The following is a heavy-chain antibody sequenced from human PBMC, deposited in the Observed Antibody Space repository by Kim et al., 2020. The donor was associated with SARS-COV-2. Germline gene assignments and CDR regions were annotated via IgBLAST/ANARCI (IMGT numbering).Heavy chain of an antibody. CDR3: AGVTGNPVYYYYYMDV. J-gene: IGHJ6*03. CDR2: ISSSGSTI. CDR1: GFTFSSYE. D-gene: IGHD1-20*01. V-gene: IGHV3-48*03. Sequence: GGSLRLSCAASGFTFSSYEMNWVRQAPGKGLEWVSYISSSGSTIYYADSVKGRFTISRDNAKNSLYLQMNSLRAEDTAVYYCAGVTGNPVYYYYYMDVWGKGTTVTVSS.